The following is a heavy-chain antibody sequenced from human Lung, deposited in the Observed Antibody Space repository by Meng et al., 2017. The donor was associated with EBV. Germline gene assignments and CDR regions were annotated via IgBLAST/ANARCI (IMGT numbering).Heavy chain of an antibody. D-gene: IGHD3-16*01. V-gene: IGHV4-30-2*01. J-gene: IGHJ4*02. Sequence: LQRSECGSGLVKPSQTLSLTCAVSGYSISSGGYSWSWIRQPPGGGLEWIGYIFNNGNSFYKPSLKSRVTMSIDTSKNEFSLKVTSLSAADTAVYYCARSSVWVNTFDYWGQGTLVTVSS. CDR2: IFNNGNS. CDR3: ARSSVWVNTFDY. CDR1: GYSISSGGYS.